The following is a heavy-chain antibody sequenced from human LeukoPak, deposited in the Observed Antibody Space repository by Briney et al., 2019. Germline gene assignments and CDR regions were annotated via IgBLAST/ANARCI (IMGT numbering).Heavy chain of an antibody. V-gene: IGHV3-48*02. CDR2: ITSGSSTI. CDR3: ARDPYSSFFGAFDI. CDR1: GFTFSGYN. J-gene: IGHJ3*02. D-gene: IGHD6-6*01. Sequence: GGSLRLSCAGSGFTFSGYNMNWVRQAPGKGLEWVSFITSGSSTIYYADSVKGRFTISRDNAKNSLYLQMNSLRDEDTAVYYCARDPYSSFFGAFDIWGQGTMVTVSS.